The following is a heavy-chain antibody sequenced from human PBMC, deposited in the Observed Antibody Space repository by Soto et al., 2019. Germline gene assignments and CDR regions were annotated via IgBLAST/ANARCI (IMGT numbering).Heavy chain of an antibody. J-gene: IGHJ6*02. CDR2: ISAYNGNT. CDR3: ARKIAVAGADSYYYGLDV. Sequence: QVQLVQSGAEVKKPGASVKVSCKASGYTFTSYGISWVRQAPGQGLEWMGWISAYNGNTNYAQKLQGRVTMTTDTSTSTAYMELRSLRSDDTPVYYCARKIAVAGADSYYYGLDVWGQGTTVTVSS. D-gene: IGHD6-19*01. V-gene: IGHV1-18*01. CDR1: GYTFTSYG.